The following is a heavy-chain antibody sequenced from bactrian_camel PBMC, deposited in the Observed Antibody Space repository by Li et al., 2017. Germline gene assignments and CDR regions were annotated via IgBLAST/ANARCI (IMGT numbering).Heavy chain of an antibody. CDR2: ITSGGTT. D-gene: IGHD2*01. CDR1: AATFRRDA. V-gene: IGHV3S67*01. Sequence: VQLVESGGTLVQPGESLRLSCVVSAATFRRDAMMWVRQAARKPRELVSTITSGGTTWYADSVKGRFAISQDKAKNTLYLQMNSLKPEDTATYYCAAHATYSGGYYTPFLSSNLRYWGQGTQVTVS. J-gene: IGHJ4*01. CDR3: AAHATYSGGYYTPFLSSNLRY.